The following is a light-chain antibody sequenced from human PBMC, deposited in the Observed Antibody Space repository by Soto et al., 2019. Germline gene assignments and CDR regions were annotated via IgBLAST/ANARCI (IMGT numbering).Light chain of an antibody. J-gene: IGLJ1*01. CDR2: DNS. V-gene: IGLV1-40*01. CDR3: QSYDSSLGAHV. Sequence: QSVLTQPPSVSGAPGQRVTISCTGSSSNIGAGYGVHWYQQLPGTAPKLLIYDNSNRPSGVPDRFSGSKSGTSASLAITGLQAEDEAEYYCQSYDSSLGAHVFRTGTKVTVL. CDR1: SSNIGAGYG.